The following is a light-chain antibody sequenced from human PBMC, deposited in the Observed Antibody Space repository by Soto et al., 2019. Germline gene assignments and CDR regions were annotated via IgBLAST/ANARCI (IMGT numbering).Light chain of an antibody. V-gene: IGKV3-15*01. CDR3: QQHNNWPLT. CDR2: GAS. J-gene: IGKJ4*01. Sequence: EIVMTQSPATLSVAPGESATLSCRASQSIRNNLAWYQQKPGQAPRLLIFGASTRATGIPARFSGSGSGTEFTLTISSLQSEDFAIYYCQQHNNWPLTFGGGTKVEIK. CDR1: QSIRNN.